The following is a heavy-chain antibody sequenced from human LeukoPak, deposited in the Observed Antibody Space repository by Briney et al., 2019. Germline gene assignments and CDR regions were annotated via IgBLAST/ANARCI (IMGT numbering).Heavy chain of an antibody. CDR3: AKDLFAEPKVVPAAALFDY. J-gene: IGHJ4*02. Sequence: EAGGSLRLSCAASGFTFSSYGMHWVRQAPGKGLEWVAVISYDGSNKYYADSVKGRFAISRDNSKNTLYLQMNSLRAEDTAVYYCAKDLFAEPKVVPAAALFDYWGQGTLVTVSS. V-gene: IGHV3-30*18. D-gene: IGHD2-2*01. CDR2: ISYDGSNK. CDR1: GFTFSSYG.